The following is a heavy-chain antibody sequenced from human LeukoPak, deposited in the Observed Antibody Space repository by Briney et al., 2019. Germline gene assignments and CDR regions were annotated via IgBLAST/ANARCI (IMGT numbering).Heavy chain of an antibody. J-gene: IGHJ5*02. CDR1: GGSISSYY. CDR3: ARLVGGGNSGWFDP. Sequence: SETLSLTCTVSGGSISSYYWSWIRQPPGKGLEWIGYIYYSGSTNYNPSLKSRVTISVDTSENQFSLKLSSVTAADTAVYYCARLVGGGNSGWFDPWGQGTLVTVSS. V-gene: IGHV4-59*08. CDR2: IYYSGST. D-gene: IGHD4-23*01.